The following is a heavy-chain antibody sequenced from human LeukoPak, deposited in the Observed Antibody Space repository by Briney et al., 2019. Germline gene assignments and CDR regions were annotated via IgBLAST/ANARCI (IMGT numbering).Heavy chain of an antibody. CDR2: INAGNGNT. CDR1: GYTFTSYA. D-gene: IGHD3-3*01. J-gene: IGHJ4*02. CDR3: ARGGRITIFGVVIHQFDY. V-gene: IGHV1-3*03. Sequence: ASVKVSCKASGYTFTSYAMHWVRQAPGQRLEWMGWINAGNGNTKYSQEFQGRVTITRDTSASTAYMELSSLRSEDMAVYYCARGGRITIFGVVIHQFDYWGQGTLVTVSS.